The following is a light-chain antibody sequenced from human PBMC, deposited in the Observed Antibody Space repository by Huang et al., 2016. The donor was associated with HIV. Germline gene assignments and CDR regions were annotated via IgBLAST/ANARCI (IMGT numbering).Light chain of an antibody. V-gene: IGKV3D-15*01. CDR3: QQYDKWPPT. Sequence: EIVMTQSPATLSLSPGERATLSCRASQSIGINLAWYQQKPGQAPRLLIHAASARATCIPARFSGSGSGTEFTLTISSLQSEDFAVYCCQQYDKWPPTFGPGTEVDFK. J-gene: IGKJ3*01. CDR2: AAS. CDR1: QSIGIN.